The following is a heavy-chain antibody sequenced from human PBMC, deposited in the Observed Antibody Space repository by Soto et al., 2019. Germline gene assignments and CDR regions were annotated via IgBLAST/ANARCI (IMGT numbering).Heavy chain of an antibody. Sequence: SVKVSCKASGGTFSSYAISWVRQAPGQGLEWMGGIIPIFGTANYAQKFQGRVTITADESTSTAYMELRSLRSEDTAVYYCASSYYGSGSYYKAPESFDYWGQGTLVTVSS. CDR2: IIPIFGTA. D-gene: IGHD3-10*01. CDR1: GGTFSSYA. CDR3: ASSYYGSGSYYKAPESFDY. J-gene: IGHJ4*02. V-gene: IGHV1-69*13.